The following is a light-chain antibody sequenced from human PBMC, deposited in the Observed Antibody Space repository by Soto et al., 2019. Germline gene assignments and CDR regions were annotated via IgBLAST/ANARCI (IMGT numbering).Light chain of an antibody. V-gene: IGKV1-9*01. CDR3: QQLNSYPLT. CDR2: AAS. Sequence: DIQLTQSPSLLSASVGDRVTITCRASQGISSHLAWYQQKSGKAPKLLMYAASTLQSGVPSRFSGSGSGTEFTLTFSSLQPEDFATYYCQQLNSYPLTCGGGTKVEIK. J-gene: IGKJ4*01. CDR1: QGISSH.